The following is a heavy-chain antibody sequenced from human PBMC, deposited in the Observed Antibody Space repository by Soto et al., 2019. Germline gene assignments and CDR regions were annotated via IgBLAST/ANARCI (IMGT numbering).Heavy chain of an antibody. J-gene: IGHJ4*02. Sequence: GGSLRLSCAASGFTFSSYWMHWVRQAPGKGLVWASRINSDGSSTSYADSVKGRFTISRDNAKNTLYLQMNSLRAEDTAVYYCASQSHQDETDYGGQGTLVTVSS. CDR3: ASQSHQDETDY. CDR2: INSDGSST. CDR1: GFTFSSYW. V-gene: IGHV3-74*01.